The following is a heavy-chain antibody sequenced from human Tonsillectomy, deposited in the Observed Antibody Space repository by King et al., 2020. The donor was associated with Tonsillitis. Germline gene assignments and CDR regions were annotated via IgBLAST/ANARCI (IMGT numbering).Heavy chain of an antibody. CDR2: INPNSGGT. Sequence: VQLVQSGADVKKPGASVKVSCKASGYTFTGYYMHWVRQAPGQGLEWMGWINPNSGGTNYAQKFQGRVTMTRDTSISTAYMELSRLRSDDTAVYYCARDRYCSSTSCQPPTDYWGQGTLVTVSS. D-gene: IGHD2-2*01. CDR1: GYTFTGYY. CDR3: ARDRYCSSTSCQPPTDY. V-gene: IGHV1-2*02. J-gene: IGHJ4*02.